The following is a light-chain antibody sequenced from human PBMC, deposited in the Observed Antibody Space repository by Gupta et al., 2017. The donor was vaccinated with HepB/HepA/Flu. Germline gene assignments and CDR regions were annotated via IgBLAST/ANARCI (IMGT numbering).Light chain of an antibody. Sequence: QAVVTQAPSLPVSPGGTVTLTCGSSTGAVTDAHYPYWFRQRPGQGPDGVIYNTNHRQNSAPAHCSGSLIGGKAALTLSGAQDEDEDEYYCLLQVGEIRVFGGGTKVTVL. V-gene: IGLV7-46*01. J-gene: IGLJ3*02. CDR3: LLQVGEIRV. CDR2: NTN. CDR1: TGAVTDAHY.